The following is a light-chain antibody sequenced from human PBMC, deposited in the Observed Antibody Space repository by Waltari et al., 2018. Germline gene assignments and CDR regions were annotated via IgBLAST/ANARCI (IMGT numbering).Light chain of an antibody. Sequence: EIVLTQSPGTLPFSPGDRATLSCRASQTVSTIALSWYQQKPGQAPRVLIYSTYNRATGIPDRFSGSGSGTDFTLTINRLAPEDFAMYYCQQYDGIVVTFGGGTKVEI. CDR3: QQYDGIVVT. V-gene: IGKV3-20*01. J-gene: IGKJ4*01. CDR2: STY. CDR1: QTVSTIA.